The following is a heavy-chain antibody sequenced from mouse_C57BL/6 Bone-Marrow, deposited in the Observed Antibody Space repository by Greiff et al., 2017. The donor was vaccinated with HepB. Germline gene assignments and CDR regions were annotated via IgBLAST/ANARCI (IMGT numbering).Heavy chain of an antibody. J-gene: IGHJ2*01. CDR2: ISSGGSYT. V-gene: IGHV5-6*01. D-gene: IGHD1-3*01. CDR1: GFTFSSYG. Sequence: EVMLVESGGDLVKPGGSLKLSCAASGFTFSSYGMSWVRQTPDKRLEWVATISSGGSYTYYPDSVKGRFTITRDKAKNTLYLQINSLPSEDTAMYYCAYYNYSGSCGFDYWGRGTALTVTA. CDR3: AYYNYSGSCGFDY.